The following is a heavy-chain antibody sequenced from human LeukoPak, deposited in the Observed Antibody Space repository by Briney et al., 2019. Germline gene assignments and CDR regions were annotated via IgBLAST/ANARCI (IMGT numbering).Heavy chain of an antibody. CDR3: AKVVQYTASTGTGLDY. CDR1: GFTFFNYG. D-gene: IGHD6-13*01. V-gene: IGHV3-33*06. Sequence: GGSLRLSCAASGFTFFNYGMHWVRQAPGTRLDWVAVIWNDGSYKYYADPVKGRFAISRDNPKNTLYLQMNSLRAEDTAIYYCAKVVQYTASTGTGLDYWGQGTLVTVSS. J-gene: IGHJ4*02. CDR2: IWNDGSYK.